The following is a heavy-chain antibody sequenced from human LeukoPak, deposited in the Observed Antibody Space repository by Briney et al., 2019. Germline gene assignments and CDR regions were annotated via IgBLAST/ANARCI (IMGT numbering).Heavy chain of an antibody. CDR3: ATRIVGGTNYYYYGMDV. J-gene: IGHJ6*02. CDR1: GYTLTELS. Sequence: ASVKVSCKVSGYTLTELSMHWVRQALGKGLEWMGGFDPEDGETIYAQKFQGRVTMTEDTSTDTAYMELSSLRSEDTAVYYCATRIVGGTNYYYYGMDVWGQGTTVTVSS. D-gene: IGHD1-26*01. V-gene: IGHV1-24*01. CDR2: FDPEDGET.